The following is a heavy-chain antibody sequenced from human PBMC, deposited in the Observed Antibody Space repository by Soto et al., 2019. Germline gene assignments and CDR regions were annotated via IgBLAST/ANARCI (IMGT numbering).Heavy chain of an antibody. Sequence: ASVKVSCKASGYTFTGYYMHWVRQAPGQGLEWMGWINPNSGGTNYAQKFQGWVTMTRDTSISTAYMELSRLRSDDTAVYYCARDLGYCSSTSCSPGHWGQGTLVTVSS. D-gene: IGHD2-2*01. CDR1: GYTFTGYY. CDR3: ARDLGYCSSTSCSPGH. J-gene: IGHJ4*02. CDR2: INPNSGGT. V-gene: IGHV1-2*04.